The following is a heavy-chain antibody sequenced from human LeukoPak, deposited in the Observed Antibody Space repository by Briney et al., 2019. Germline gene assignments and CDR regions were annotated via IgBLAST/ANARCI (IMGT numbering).Heavy chain of an antibody. Sequence: GGSLRLSREASGFSFNSYAMTWVRQAPGKGLEWVSVIYRSGTTYYTDSVKGRFTISRDNSKNTLYLLMNSLRADDTAVYYCARGDDYFDYWGQGTLVTVSS. V-gene: IGHV3-53*01. J-gene: IGHJ4*02. CDR3: ARGDDYFDY. CDR1: GFSFNSYA. CDR2: IYRSGTT.